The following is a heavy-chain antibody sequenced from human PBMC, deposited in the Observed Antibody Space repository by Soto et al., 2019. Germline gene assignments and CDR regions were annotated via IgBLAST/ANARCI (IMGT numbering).Heavy chain of an antibody. CDR2: IYDSGNT. Sequence: SESLALTCAVSGYSISLGYYWGWIRQPPGKGLEWIGSIYDSGNTYYNPSLKSRVSISLDTSKNNFSLELNSVTAAATAVYYCARVKFAGRGGFDYWGLGTMVSVSS. CDR3: ARVKFAGRGGFDY. J-gene: IGHJ4*02. V-gene: IGHV4-38-2*01. D-gene: IGHD2-15*01. CDR1: GYSISLGYY.